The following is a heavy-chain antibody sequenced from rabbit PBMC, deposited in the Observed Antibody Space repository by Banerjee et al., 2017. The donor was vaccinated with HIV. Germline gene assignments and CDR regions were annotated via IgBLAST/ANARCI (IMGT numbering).Heavy chain of an antibody. CDR3: ARDGAGGSYFAL. CDR1: GFTLSSYY. J-gene: IGHJ3*01. CDR2: IDSVFGIT. V-gene: IGHV1S7*01. Sequence: QLVESRGGLVTPGGSLKLSCKASGFTLSSYYMNWVRQAPGKGLEWIGYIDSVFGITYYANWVNGRFSISRENAQNTVFLQMTSLTAADTATYFCARDGAGGSYFALWGQGTLVTVS. D-gene: IGHD8-1*01.